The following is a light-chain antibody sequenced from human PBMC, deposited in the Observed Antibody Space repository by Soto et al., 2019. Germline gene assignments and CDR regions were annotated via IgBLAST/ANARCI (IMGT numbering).Light chain of an antibody. J-gene: IGLJ2*01. CDR2: EVT. Sequence: QSALTQPPSASGSPGQSVTMSCTGTSSDVGGYDFVSWYQQYPGKAPKLLIYEVTKRPSGVPDRISGSKSGNTASLTVSGLQAEDEADYYCSSYAGSNNVLFGGGTKLTVL. V-gene: IGLV2-8*01. CDR1: SSDVGGYDF. CDR3: SSYAGSNNVL.